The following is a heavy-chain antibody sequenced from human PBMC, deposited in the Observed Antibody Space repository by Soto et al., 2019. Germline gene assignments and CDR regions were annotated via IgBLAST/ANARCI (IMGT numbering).Heavy chain of an antibody. V-gene: IGHV1-46*01. CDR2: INPSGGST. CDR3: ARATTVTTFFGY. CDR1: AYTFTSYY. Sequence: EASVKVSCKASAYTFTSYYMHWVRQAPGQGLEWMGIINPSGGSTSYAQKFQGRVTMTRDTSTSTVYMELSSLRSEDTAVYYCARATTVTTFFGYWGQGTLVTVSS. D-gene: IGHD4-17*01. J-gene: IGHJ4*02.